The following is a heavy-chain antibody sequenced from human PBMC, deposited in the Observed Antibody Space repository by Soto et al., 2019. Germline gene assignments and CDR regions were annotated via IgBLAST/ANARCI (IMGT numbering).Heavy chain of an antibody. J-gene: IGHJ6*02. Sequence: GGSLRLSCAASGFARSKYAVHWVRQSPGKGLQWVAVISYDGSNKYYADSGKGRFAISRDKSKNTLYLQMSSLRAEDTAVYYCARDLSYCGGDCYYYYYGMDVWGQGTTVTVSS. V-gene: IGHV3-30*09. CDR3: ARDLSYCGGDCYYYYYGMDV. CDR2: ISYDGSNK. CDR1: GFARSKYA. D-gene: IGHD2-21*02.